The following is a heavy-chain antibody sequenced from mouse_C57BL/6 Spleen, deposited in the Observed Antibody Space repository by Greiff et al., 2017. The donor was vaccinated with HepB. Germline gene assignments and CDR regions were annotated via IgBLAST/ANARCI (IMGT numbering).Heavy chain of an antibody. CDR3: TRYAVTTVLAPLAY. CDR2: IDPETGGT. J-gene: IGHJ3*01. V-gene: IGHV1-15*01. D-gene: IGHD1-1*01. Sequence: QVQLQQSGAELVRPGASVTLSCKASGYTFTDYEMHWVKQTPVHGLEWIGAIDPETGGTAYNQKFKGKAILTADKSSSTAYMELRSLTSEDSAVYYCTRYAVTTVLAPLAYCGDGTLVTVS. CDR1: GYTFTDYE.